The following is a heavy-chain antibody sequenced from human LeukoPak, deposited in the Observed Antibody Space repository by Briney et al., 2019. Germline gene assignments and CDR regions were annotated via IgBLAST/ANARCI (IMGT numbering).Heavy chain of an antibody. D-gene: IGHD3-10*01. CDR2: ISSSSSYI. V-gene: IGHV3-21*01. J-gene: IGHJ4*02. CDR3: ARDSMVRGVIITRSFDY. CDR1: GFTFSSYS. Sequence: GGSLRLSCAASGFTFSSYSMNWVRQAPGKGLEWVSSISSSSSYIYYADSVKGRFTISRDNAKNSLYLQMNSLRAEDTAVYYCARDSMVRGVIITRSFDYWGQGTLVTVSS.